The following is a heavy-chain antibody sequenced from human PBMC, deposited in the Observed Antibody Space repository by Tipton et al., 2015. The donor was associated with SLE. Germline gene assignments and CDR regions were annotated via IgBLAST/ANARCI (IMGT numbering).Heavy chain of an antibody. Sequence: SLRLSCTGSGFTFGDYAVHCVRQAPGKGLAWVSFIRSKTYGATTEYAASVKGRFTISRDDSKSVVYLQMNSLETEDTAVYYCSRTPHSGTSRFDYWGQGTLVTVSS. V-gene: IGHV3-49*04. CDR1: GFTFGDYA. D-gene: IGHD1-26*01. CDR2: IRSKTYGATT. J-gene: IGHJ4*02. CDR3: SRTPHSGTSRFDY.